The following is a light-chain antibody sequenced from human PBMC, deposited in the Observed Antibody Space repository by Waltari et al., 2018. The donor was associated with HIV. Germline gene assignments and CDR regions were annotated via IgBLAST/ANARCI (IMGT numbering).Light chain of an antibody. V-gene: IGKV3-11*01. CDR1: QSVGSY. CDR3: QQRSNWPPWT. J-gene: IGKJ1*01. CDR2: DAC. Sequence: EIVLSQSPATLSLSPEERAILSGRASQSVGSYLAWYQQKPGQAPRLLIYDACNRATGIPARFSGSASGPDFALTIRSLEPEDFAVYYCQQRSNWPPWTFGQGTKVEIK.